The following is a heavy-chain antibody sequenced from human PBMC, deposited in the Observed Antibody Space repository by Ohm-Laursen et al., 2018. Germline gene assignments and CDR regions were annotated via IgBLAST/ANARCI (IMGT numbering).Heavy chain of an antibody. CDR2: ISWNSGNI. V-gene: IGHV3-9*01. Sequence: SLRLSCSASGFIFDEYAMYWVRQGPGKGLEWVSGISWNSGNIVYADSVKGRFTISRDSAKNSLYLQMNSLRAEDTALYYCAKGRTSGYYSFCDYWGQGTLVTVSS. D-gene: IGHD3-22*01. J-gene: IGHJ4*02. CDR3: AKGRTSGYYSFCDY. CDR1: GFIFDEYA.